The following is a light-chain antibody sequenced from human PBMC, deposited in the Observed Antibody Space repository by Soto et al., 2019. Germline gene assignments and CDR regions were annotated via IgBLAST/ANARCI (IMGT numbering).Light chain of an antibody. Sequence: IVLTKSPGPLSLSPGVRATLSCQASHSVSSIYLSCYQQKPGQPPSLLLYGSFSRANGIPDRFRGSGSGTDFTLTISRLEPKGFAVFYCQQYDSLPITFSQRTRPEI. CDR2: GSF. CDR3: QQYDSLPIT. V-gene: IGKV3-20*01. CDR1: HSVSSIY. J-gene: IGKJ5*01.